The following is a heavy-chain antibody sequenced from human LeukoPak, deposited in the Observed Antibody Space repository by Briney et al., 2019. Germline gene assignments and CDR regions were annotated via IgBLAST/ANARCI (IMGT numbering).Heavy chain of an antibody. J-gene: IGHJ4*02. CDR1: GYTFTSYG. CDR2: IGAYNGNT. CDR3: ARDGLYSGSYPSPGY. D-gene: IGHD1-26*01. V-gene: IGHV1-18*01. Sequence: ASVKVSCKASGYTFTSYGISWVRQAPGQGLEWMGWIGAYNGNTNYAQKLQGRVTMTTDTSTSTAYMELRSLRSDDTAVYYCARDGLYSGSYPSPGYWGQGTLVTVSP.